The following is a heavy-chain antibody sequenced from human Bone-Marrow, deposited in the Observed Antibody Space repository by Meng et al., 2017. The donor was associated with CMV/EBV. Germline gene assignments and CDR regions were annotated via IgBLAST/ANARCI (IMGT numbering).Heavy chain of an antibody. CDR2: IYHSGRT. CDR3: GRVEQLVSDY. V-gene: IGHV4-38-2*02. J-gene: IGHJ4*02. Sequence: SETLSLTCTVSGYSISSGYYWAWIRQPPGMGLEWIGSIYHSGRTYSNPSLKSRVTMSVDTSKNHFSLKLCSVNAADTATYFCGRVEQLVSDYWGQGMLVTVSS. D-gene: IGHD6-6*01. CDR1: GYSISSGYY.